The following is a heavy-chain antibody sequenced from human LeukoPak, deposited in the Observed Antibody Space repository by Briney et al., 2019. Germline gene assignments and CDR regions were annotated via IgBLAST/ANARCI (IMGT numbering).Heavy chain of an antibody. D-gene: IGHD3-22*01. Sequence: ASVKVSCKASGYTFTGYYMHWVRQAPGQGLEWMGRINPNSSGTNYAQKFQGRVTMTRDTSISTAYMELSRLRSDDTAVYYCARSYYDSSGYRFDPWGQGTLVTVSS. CDR2: INPNSSGT. CDR1: GYTFTGYY. CDR3: ARSYYDSSGYRFDP. V-gene: IGHV1-2*06. J-gene: IGHJ5*02.